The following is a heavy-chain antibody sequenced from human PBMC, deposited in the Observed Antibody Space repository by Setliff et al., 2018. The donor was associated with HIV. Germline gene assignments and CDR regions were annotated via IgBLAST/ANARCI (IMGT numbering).Heavy chain of an antibody. V-gene: IGHV4-59*08. CDR2: VSYSWST. Sequence: SETLSLTCNVSGGSIGTYYWSWIRQPPGKGLEWLGYVSYSWSTNFNPSLESRLAMSVDMSKNHFSLKLRSVTAADTAVYYCARHGHFYDSSSSDAFDIWGHGTMVTVSS. D-gene: IGHD3-22*01. CDR1: GGSIGTYY. CDR3: ARHGHFYDSSSSDAFDI. J-gene: IGHJ3*02.